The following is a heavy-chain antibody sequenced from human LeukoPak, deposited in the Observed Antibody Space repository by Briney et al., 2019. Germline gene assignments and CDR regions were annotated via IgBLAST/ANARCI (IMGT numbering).Heavy chain of an antibody. CDR2: ISSSSSYI. CDR1: GFTFSSYS. CDR3: ARGLVGATGAYYFDY. D-gene: IGHD1-26*01. V-gene: IGHV3-21*01. J-gene: IGHJ4*02. Sequence: GGSLRLSCAASGFTFSSYSMNWVRQAPGKGLEWVSSISSSSSYIYYADSVKGRFTISRDNAKNSLYLKMNSLRAEDTAVYYCARGLVGATGAYYFDYWGQGTLVTVSS.